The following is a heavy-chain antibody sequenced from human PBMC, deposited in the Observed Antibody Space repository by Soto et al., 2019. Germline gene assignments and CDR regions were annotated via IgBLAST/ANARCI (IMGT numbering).Heavy chain of an antibody. Sequence: GESLKSSCDGSGYSFTSYWISWVRQMPGKGLEWMGRIDPSDSYTNYSPSFQGHVTISADKSISTAYLQWSSLRAEDTAVYYCARACLRDDAFDIWGQGTMVTVSS. CDR2: IDPSDSYT. CDR3: ARACLRDDAFDI. J-gene: IGHJ3*02. CDR1: GYSFTSYW. V-gene: IGHV5-10-1*01.